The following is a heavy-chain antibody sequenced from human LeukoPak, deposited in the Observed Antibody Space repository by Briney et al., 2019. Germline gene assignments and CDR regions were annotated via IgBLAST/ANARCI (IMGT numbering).Heavy chain of an antibody. Sequence: GGSLRLSCAASGFTFSDYYMSWIRQAPGKGLEWVSYISSSGSTIYYADSVKGRFTISRDNAKNSLYLQINSRRAEDTAVYYCARDFHYDSSGYYGYWGQGTLVTVSS. CDR2: ISSSGSTI. V-gene: IGHV3-11*01. J-gene: IGHJ4*02. CDR3: ARDFHYDSSGYYGY. D-gene: IGHD3-22*01. CDR1: GFTFSDYY.